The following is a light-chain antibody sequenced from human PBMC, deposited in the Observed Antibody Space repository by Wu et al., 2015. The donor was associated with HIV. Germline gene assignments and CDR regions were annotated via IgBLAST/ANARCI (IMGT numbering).Light chain of an antibody. CDR3: QHYGSSPGT. CDR1: QGISNY. Sequence: DIQMTQSPSSLSASVGDRVAITCRASQGISNYLAWYQQKPGKVPKLLIYAASTLQSGVPSRFSGSGSGTDFTLTISRLEPEDFAVYYCQHYGSSPGTFGQGTKVEIK. CDR2: AAS. J-gene: IGKJ1*01. V-gene: IGKV1-27*01.